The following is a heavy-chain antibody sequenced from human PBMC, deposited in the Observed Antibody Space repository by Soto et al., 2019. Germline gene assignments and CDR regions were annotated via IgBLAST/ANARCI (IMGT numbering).Heavy chain of an antibody. D-gene: IGHD3-16*01. V-gene: IGHV4-34*01. CDR2: INHVGGT. CDR3: VRIRYQLPSSVLWLDP. J-gene: IGHJ5*02. Sequence: PSETLSLTCAVYGGFLSESYWTWIRQPPGKGLEWIGEINHVGGTNYNPSLKSRVTMSVDTSQNQFSLRLISVTAADTAMYLCVRIRYQLPSSVLWLDPRGQGTPVTVSS. CDR1: GGFLSESY.